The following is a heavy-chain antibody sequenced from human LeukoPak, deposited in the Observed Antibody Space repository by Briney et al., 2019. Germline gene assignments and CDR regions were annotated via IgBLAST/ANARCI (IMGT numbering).Heavy chain of an antibody. V-gene: IGHV4-39*01. J-gene: IGHJ4*02. CDR2: IYYSGST. D-gene: IGHD6-19*01. Sequence: PSETLSLTCTVSGGSISSSSYYWGWIRQPPGKGLEWIGSIYYSGSTYYNPSLKSRVTISVDTSKNQFSLKLSSVTAADTAVYYRSGWEAIDYWGQGTLVTVSS. CDR3: SGWEAIDY. CDR1: GGSISSSSYY.